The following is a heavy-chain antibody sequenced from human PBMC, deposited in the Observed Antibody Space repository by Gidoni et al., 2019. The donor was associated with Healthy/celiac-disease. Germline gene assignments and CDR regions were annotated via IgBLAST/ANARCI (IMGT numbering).Heavy chain of an antibody. CDR3: ARSAELLPRVFDY. CDR2: IYYSGST. V-gene: IGHV4-59*01. CDR1: GGSISSYY. D-gene: IGHD1-26*01. J-gene: IGHJ4*02. Sequence: QVQLQESGPGLVKPSETLSLTCTVSGGSISSYYWSWIRQPPGKGLEWIGYIYYSGSTNYNPSLKSRVTISVDTSKNQFSLKLSSVTAADTAVYYCARSAELLPRVFDYWGQGTLVTVSS.